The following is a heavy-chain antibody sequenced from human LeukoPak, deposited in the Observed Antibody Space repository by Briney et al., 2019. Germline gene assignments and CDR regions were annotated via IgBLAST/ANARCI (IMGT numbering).Heavy chain of an antibody. V-gene: IGHV3-7*01. Sequence: PRGSLRLSCAASGFGFSKYWMSWVRQAPGKGLGWVANMNEDGSEKNYVDSVKGRFTISRDDAQDSLYLQMNSLRAEDTAVYYCARDRGYSNFDYWGQGTLLTVSS. CDR2: MNEDGSEK. CDR3: ARDRGYSNFDY. CDR1: GFGFSKYW. D-gene: IGHD4-11*01. J-gene: IGHJ4*02.